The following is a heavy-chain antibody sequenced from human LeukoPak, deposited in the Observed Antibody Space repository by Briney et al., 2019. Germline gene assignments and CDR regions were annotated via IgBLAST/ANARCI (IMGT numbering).Heavy chain of an antibody. D-gene: IGHD3-9*01. CDR2: FDPEDGET. V-gene: IGHV1-24*01. Sequence: ASVKVSCKVSGYTLTELSMHWVRQTPGKGREWMGGFDPEDGETIYAQKFQGRVTMTEDTSTDTAYMVLSSLRSEDTAVYYCADFDWFTPRKNWFDPWGQGTLVTVSS. CDR1: GYTLTELS. J-gene: IGHJ5*02. CDR3: ADFDWFTPRKNWFDP.